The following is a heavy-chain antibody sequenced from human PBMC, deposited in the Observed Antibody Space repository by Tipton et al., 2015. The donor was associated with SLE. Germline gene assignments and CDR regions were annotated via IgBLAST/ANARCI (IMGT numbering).Heavy chain of an antibody. D-gene: IGHD6-6*01. J-gene: IGHJ4*02. CDR3: ARDGAARGDFDY. Sequence: TLSLTCAVSGGSISSSNWWSWVRQPPGKGLEWIGEIYHSGSTNYNPSLKSRVTISVDTSKNQFSLKLSSVTAADTAVYYCARDGAARGDFDYWGQGTLVTVSS. CDR1: GGSISSSNW. V-gene: IGHV4-4*02. CDR2: IYHSGST.